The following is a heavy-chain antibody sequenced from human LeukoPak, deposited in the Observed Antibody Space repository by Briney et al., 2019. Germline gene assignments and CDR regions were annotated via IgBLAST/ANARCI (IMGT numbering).Heavy chain of an antibody. CDR2: INHSGST. D-gene: IGHD4-17*01. Sequence: PSETLSLTCAVYGGSSSGYYWSWIRQPPGKGLEWIGEINHSGSTNYNPSLKSRVTISVDTSKNQFSLKLSSVTAADTAVYYCARDATSGDYLSYYYYYYYMDVWGKGTTVTVSS. J-gene: IGHJ6*03. CDR3: ARDATSGDYLSYYYYYYYMDV. V-gene: IGHV4-34*01. CDR1: GGSSSGYY.